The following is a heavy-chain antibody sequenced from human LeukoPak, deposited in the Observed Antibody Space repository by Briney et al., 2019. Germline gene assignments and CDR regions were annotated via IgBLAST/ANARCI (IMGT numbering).Heavy chain of an antibody. D-gene: IGHD1-14*01. V-gene: IGHV4-34*01. CDR3: ARFNRRGAFDI. Sequence: PSETLSLTCAVYGGSFSGYYWSWIRQPPGKGLEWIGEINHSRSTNYNPSLKSRVTISVDTSKNQFSLKLSSVTAADTAVYYCARFNRRGAFDIWGQGTMVTVSS. CDR2: INHSRST. J-gene: IGHJ3*02. CDR1: GGSFSGYY.